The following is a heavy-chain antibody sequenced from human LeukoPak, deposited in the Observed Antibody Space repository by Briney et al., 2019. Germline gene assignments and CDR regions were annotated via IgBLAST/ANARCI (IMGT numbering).Heavy chain of an antibody. V-gene: IGHV4-39*07. Sequence: SETLSLTCTVSGGSISSSSYYWGWIRQPPGKGLEWIGSIYYSGSTYYNPSLKSRVTISVDTSKNQFSLKLSSVTAADTAVYYCARVRYYYGSGSYYNVESPPGNYYYYYMDVWGKGTTVTVSS. CDR3: ARVRYYYGSGSYYNVESPPGNYYYYYMDV. CDR2: IYYSGST. D-gene: IGHD3-10*01. CDR1: GGSISSSSYY. J-gene: IGHJ6*03.